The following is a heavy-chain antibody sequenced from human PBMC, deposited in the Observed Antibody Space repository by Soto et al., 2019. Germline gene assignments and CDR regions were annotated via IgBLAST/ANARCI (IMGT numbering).Heavy chain of an antibody. CDR3: ARGRSELERRYNYYYGMDV. Sequence: TLSLTCTVSGGSISSGGYYWSWIRQHPGKGLEWIGYIYYSGSTYYNPSLKSRVTISVDTSKNQFSLKLSSVTAADTAVYYCARGRSELERRYNYYYGMDVWGQGTTVTVSS. V-gene: IGHV4-31*03. CDR1: GGSISSGGYY. D-gene: IGHD1-1*01. J-gene: IGHJ6*02. CDR2: IYYSGST.